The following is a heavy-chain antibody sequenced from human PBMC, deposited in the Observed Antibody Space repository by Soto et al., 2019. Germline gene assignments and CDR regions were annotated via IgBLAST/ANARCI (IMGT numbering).Heavy chain of an antibody. CDR3: ARVANGVVVPAATYYFDY. V-gene: IGHV3-7*01. D-gene: IGHD2-2*01. Sequence: PGGSLRLSCAASGFTFSSHWMTWVRQAPGKGLEWVANINKDGSGKYYVDSVKGRFTVSRDNAKNTLYLQMNSLRAEDTAVYYCARVANGVVVPAATYYFDYWGQGTLV. CDR2: INKDGSGK. CDR1: GFTFSSHW. J-gene: IGHJ4*02.